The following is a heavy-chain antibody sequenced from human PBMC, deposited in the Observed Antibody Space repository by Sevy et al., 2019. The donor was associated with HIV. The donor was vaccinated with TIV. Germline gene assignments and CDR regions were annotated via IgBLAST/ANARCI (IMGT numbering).Heavy chain of an antibody. J-gene: IGHJ4*02. V-gene: IGHV3-48*04. CDR1: GFTFSSYS. CDR2: ISNSGTTR. D-gene: IGHD4-17*01. Sequence: GGSLRLSCAASGFTFSSYSMNWVRQAPGKGLEWVSYISNSGTTRSYSDSVRGRFTISRDNAGNSLYLQMKSLRAEDTAVYYCARDLPPSATTVAHFDYWGQGTLVTVSS. CDR3: ARDLPPSATTVAHFDY.